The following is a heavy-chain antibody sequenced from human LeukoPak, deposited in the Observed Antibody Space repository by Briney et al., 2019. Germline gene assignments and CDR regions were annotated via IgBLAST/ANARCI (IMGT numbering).Heavy chain of an antibody. D-gene: IGHD3-22*01. CDR1: GYTFTSYG. J-gene: IGHJ5*02. V-gene: IGHV1-18*01. Sequence: ASVRVSCKASGYTFTSYGISWVRQAPGQGLEWMGWISAYNGNTNYAQKLQGRVTMTTDTSTSTAYMELRSLRSDDTAVYYCARGEYYYDSSGSLNNWFDPWGQGTLVTVSS. CDR3: ARGEYYYDSSGSLNNWFDP. CDR2: ISAYNGNT.